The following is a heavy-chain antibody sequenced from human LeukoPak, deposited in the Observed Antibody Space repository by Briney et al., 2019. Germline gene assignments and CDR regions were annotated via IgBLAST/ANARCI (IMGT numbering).Heavy chain of an antibody. Sequence: GRSLRLSCAVAGFDFSNYGMHWVRQAQGKGLEWVAVISSDGSEEYYADSVKGRFTIFRDNSKKTLYLQMNSLRVEDTAVYYCAKDIGREVDYWGQGNLVTVSS. CDR2: ISSDGSEE. D-gene: IGHD1-26*01. CDR1: GFDFSNYG. CDR3: AKDIGREVDY. J-gene: IGHJ4*02. V-gene: IGHV3-30*18.